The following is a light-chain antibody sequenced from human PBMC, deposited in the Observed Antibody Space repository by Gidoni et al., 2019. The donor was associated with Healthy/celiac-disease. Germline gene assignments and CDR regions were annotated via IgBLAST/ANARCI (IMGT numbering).Light chain of an antibody. V-gene: IGKV4-1*01. J-gene: IGKJ4*01. Sequence: DIVMTQSPDSLAVSLGERATINCKSSQSVLYSSNNKNYLAWYQQKPGQPPKLLIYGASTRESGVPARFSGSGSGTDFTLTISSLQAEDVAVYYCQQYYSTPPTFGGGTKVEIK. CDR2: GAS. CDR3: QQYYSTPPT. CDR1: QSVLYSSNNKNY.